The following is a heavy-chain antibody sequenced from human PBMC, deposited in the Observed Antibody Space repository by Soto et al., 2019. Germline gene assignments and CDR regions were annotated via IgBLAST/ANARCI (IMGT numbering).Heavy chain of an antibody. Sequence: LRLSCAASGFTFSSHAMSWVRQAPGKGLEWVSTITGSGGTIYYADSVKGRFTISRDNAKNTLYLQMNSLRAEDTAVYYCARVDFWSGYYPGPWGQGTLVTVSS. CDR2: ITGSGGTI. D-gene: IGHD3-3*01. V-gene: IGHV3-23*01. CDR3: ARVDFWSGYYPGP. CDR1: GFTFSSHA. J-gene: IGHJ5*02.